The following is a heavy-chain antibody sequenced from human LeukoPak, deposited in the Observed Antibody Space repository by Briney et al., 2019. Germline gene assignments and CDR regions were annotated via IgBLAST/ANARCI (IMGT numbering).Heavy chain of an antibody. CDR2: INHSGST. CDR3: ARYSYITFFDY. CDR1: GGSFSGYY. D-gene: IGHD1-14*01. Sequence: SETLSLTCAVYGGSFSGYYWSWIRQPPGKGLEWIGEINHSGSTNYNPSLKSRVTISVDTSKNQFSLKLSSVIAADTAVYYCARYSYITFFDYWGQGTLVTVSS. V-gene: IGHV4-34*01. J-gene: IGHJ4*02.